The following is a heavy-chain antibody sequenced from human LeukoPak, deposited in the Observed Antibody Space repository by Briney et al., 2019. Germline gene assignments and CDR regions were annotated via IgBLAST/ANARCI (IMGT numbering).Heavy chain of an antibody. D-gene: IGHD6-13*01. CDR3: AREYSSSSYYYGTDV. Sequence: GGSLRLSCAASGFTFSSYSMNWVRQAPGKGLEWVSSISSSSSYIYYADSVKGRFTISRDNAKNSLYLQMHSLSAEDTAVYYCAREYSSSSYYYGTDVWGQGTTVTVSS. CDR1: GFTFSSYS. J-gene: IGHJ6*02. V-gene: IGHV3-21*01. CDR2: ISSSSSYI.